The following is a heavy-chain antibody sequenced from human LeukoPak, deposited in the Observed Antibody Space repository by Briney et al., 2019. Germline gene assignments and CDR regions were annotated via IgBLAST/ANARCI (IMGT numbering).Heavy chain of an antibody. V-gene: IGHV3-23*01. J-gene: IGHJ4*02. CDR3: AQELIPGGF. Sequence: GGSLRLSCAAPGFTFSSYGMMWVRQAPGQGLEWVSTVGRGGTDTYYADSVKGRFTISRDNSKNTLYLQMNTLRAEDTALYYCAQELIPGGFWGQGTLVTVSS. CDR1: GFTFSSYG. D-gene: IGHD2-2*01. CDR2: VGRGGTDT.